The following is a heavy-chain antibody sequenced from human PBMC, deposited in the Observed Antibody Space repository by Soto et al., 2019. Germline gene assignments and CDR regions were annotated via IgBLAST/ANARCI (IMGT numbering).Heavy chain of an antibody. CDR2: ISGSGGST. CDR3: AKTLHYRPQEYFDY. J-gene: IGHJ4*02. V-gene: IGHV3-23*01. CDR1: GLTFSSYA. D-gene: IGHD4-4*01. Sequence: GGSLRLSCAASGLTFSSYAMSWVRQAPGKGLEWVSAISGSGGSTYYADSVKGRFTISRDNSKNTLYLQMNSLRAEDTAVYYCAKTLHYRPQEYFDYWGQGTLVTVSS.